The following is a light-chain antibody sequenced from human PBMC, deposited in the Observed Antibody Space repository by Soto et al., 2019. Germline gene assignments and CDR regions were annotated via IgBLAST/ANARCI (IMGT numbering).Light chain of an antibody. CDR3: QHRSNWPDN. CDR2: GAS. Sequence: EIVLTQSPATLSLSPGERATLSCSASQTITTYLAWYQQKPGQPPRLLIYGASNRASGIPARFSGSGSGTDFTLTISNLEPEDFAVYYCQHRSNWPDNFGQGTRLEIK. V-gene: IGKV3-11*01. CDR1: QTITTY. J-gene: IGKJ5*01.